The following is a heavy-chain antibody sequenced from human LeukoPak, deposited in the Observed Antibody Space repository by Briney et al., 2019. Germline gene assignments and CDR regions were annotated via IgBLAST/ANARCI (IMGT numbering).Heavy chain of an antibody. V-gene: IGHV5-51*01. CDR2: IYPGDSET. D-gene: IGHD3-3*01. CDR3: ARVRSGYYALFDY. CDR1: GYDFNKYR. J-gene: IGHJ4*02. Sequence: GDSLKISCQGSGYDFNKYRIGCIRPMPGKGLEWIGIIYPGDSETRYNPSFQGHVTISVDKSISTAHLELSNLKTSDSATVYYWARVRSGYYALFDYWGRGTQVSVPS.